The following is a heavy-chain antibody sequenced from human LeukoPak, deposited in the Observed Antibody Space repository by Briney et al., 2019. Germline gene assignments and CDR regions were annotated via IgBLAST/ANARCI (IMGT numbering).Heavy chain of an antibody. D-gene: IGHD6-13*01. V-gene: IGHV1-2*02. Sequence: GALVKVSCNTSGYTFTGYYLHWVRQAPGQGLEWMGWINPNSGATDYAQRFQGRVTMTRDTSISTAYMELNSLTSDDTAVYFCARGPHIAAAGTGPQTYWGQGTLVTVSS. J-gene: IGHJ4*02. CDR3: ARGPHIAAAGTGPQTY. CDR1: GYTFTGYY. CDR2: INPNSGAT.